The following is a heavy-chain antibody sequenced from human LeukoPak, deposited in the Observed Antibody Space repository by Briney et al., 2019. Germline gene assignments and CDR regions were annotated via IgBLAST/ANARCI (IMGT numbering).Heavy chain of an antibody. V-gene: IGHV1-2*02. Sequence: PAASVTVSCKASGYTFTGYYMHWVRQAPGQGLEWMGWINPNSGGTNYAQKFQGRVTMTRDTSISTAYMELSSLRSEDTAVYYCARDLVLRLTSYYDILTGYYNGEFDYWGQGTLVTVSS. J-gene: IGHJ4*02. CDR3: ARDLVLRLTSYYDILTGYYNGEFDY. CDR1: GYTFTGYY. D-gene: IGHD3-9*01. CDR2: INPNSGGT.